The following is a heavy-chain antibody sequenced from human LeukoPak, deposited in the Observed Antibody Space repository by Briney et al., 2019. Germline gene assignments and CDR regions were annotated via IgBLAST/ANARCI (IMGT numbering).Heavy chain of an antibody. D-gene: IGHD1-1*01. CDR1: GFSFDDYA. J-gene: IGHJ4*02. Sequence: GRSLRLSCAASGFSFDDYAIQWVRQAPGKGLEWVSGISWNSGTIGYADSVRGRFTISRDNAKNSLYLQMNSLRVDDTAVYYCARDYWRSIDHWGQGTLVTVSS. CDR3: ARDYWRSIDH. V-gene: IGHV3-9*01. CDR2: ISWNSGTI.